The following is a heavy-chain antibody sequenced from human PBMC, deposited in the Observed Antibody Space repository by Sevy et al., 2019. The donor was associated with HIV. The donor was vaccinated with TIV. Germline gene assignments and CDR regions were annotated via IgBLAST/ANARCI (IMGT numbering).Heavy chain of an antibody. CDR3: ARSIASVLPGPLGLFFRVYSNWFGP. CDR2: ISHIGST. V-gene: IGHV4-34*01. D-gene: IGHD6-13*01. Sequence: SETLSLTCAVYGGSFSDYYWSWIRQPPGGGLEWIGEISHIGSTNYNPSVKSRVTMSLVTSTNRFSLKLKSMTAADTAVYYCARSIASVLPGPLGLFFRVYSNWFGPWGQGTLVTVSS. CDR1: GGSFSDYY. J-gene: IGHJ5*02.